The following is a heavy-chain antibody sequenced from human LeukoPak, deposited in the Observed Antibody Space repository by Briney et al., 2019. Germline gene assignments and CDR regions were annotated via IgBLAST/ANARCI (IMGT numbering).Heavy chain of an antibody. V-gene: IGHV1-18*01. CDR1: GYTFTSYG. CDR3: ASGVQYYYDSSGSLDAFDI. CDR2: ISAHNGNT. D-gene: IGHD3-22*01. Sequence: ASVKVSCKASGYTFTSYGISWVRQAPGQGLEWMGWISAHNGNTNYAQKLQGRVTMTTDTSTSTAYMELRSLRSDDTAVYYCASGVQYYYDSSGSLDAFDIWGQGTMVTVSS. J-gene: IGHJ3*02.